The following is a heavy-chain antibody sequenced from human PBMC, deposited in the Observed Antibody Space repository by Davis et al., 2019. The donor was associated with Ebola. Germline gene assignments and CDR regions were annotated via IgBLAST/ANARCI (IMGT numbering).Heavy chain of an antibody. V-gene: IGHV4-59*08. D-gene: IGHD4-17*01. Sequence: MPGGSLRLSCTVSGGSISSYYWSWIRQPPGKGLEWIGYIYYSGSTNYNPSLKSRVTISVDTSKNQFSLKLSSVTAVDTAVYYCARPRYGDYGWFDPWGQGTLVTVSS. CDR3: ARPRYGDYGWFDP. CDR2: IYYSGST. J-gene: IGHJ5*02. CDR1: GGSISSYY.